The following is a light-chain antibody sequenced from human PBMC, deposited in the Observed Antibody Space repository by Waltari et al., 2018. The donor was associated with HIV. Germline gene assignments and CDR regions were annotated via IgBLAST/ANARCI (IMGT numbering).Light chain of an antibody. Sequence: QSVLTQPASVSGSPGQSLTLSCTATTNDIGSYQYLSWYQQSPDNAPKLIIYEVSNRPSGISSRFSGSKSGNTASLTISGLQADDEAYYHCSSYSRGALLFGGGTKVTVL. CDR1: TNDIGSYQY. CDR3: SSYSRGALL. V-gene: IGLV2-14*01. J-gene: IGLJ2*01. CDR2: EVS.